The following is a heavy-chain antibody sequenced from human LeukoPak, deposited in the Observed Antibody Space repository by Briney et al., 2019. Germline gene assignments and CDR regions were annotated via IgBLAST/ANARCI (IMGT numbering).Heavy chain of an antibody. D-gene: IGHD2-21*02. V-gene: IGHV3-23*01. CDR1: GFTFSSYA. Sequence: GGSLRLSCAASGFTFSSYAMSWVRQAPGKGLEWVSAISGSGGSTYYADSVKGRFTISRDNSKNTLYLQMNSLRAEDTAVYYCAKAHEGVVTAPTDYWGQGTLVTVSS. CDR3: AKAHEGVVTAPTDY. J-gene: IGHJ4*02. CDR2: ISGSGGST.